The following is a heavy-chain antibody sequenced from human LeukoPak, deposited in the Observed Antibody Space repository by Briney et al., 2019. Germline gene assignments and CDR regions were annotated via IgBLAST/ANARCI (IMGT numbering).Heavy chain of an antibody. Sequence: GASVKVSCKASGYTFTSYGISWVRQAPGQGLEWMGWISAYNGNTNYAQKFQGRVTMTEDTSTDTAYMTLSSLRSEDTAVYYCATDSRYDSSGYYPSQWGQGTLVTVSS. CDR3: ATDSRYDSSGYYPSQ. D-gene: IGHD3-22*01. CDR2: ISAYNGNT. CDR1: GYTFTSYG. V-gene: IGHV1-18*01. J-gene: IGHJ4*02.